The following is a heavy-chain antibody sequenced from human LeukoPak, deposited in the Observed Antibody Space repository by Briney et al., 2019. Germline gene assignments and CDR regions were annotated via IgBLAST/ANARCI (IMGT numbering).Heavy chain of an antibody. CDR1: SGSISSGGYY. Sequence: SQTLSLTCTVSSGSISSGGYYWSWIRQHPGKGLEWIGYIYYSGSTYYNSSLKSRVTISVDTSKNQFSLKLSSVTAADTAVYYCARGGDYYDSSGYMGLFDPWGQGTLVTVSS. CDR3: ARGGDYYDSSGYMGLFDP. V-gene: IGHV4-31*03. J-gene: IGHJ5*02. CDR2: IYYSGST. D-gene: IGHD3-22*01.